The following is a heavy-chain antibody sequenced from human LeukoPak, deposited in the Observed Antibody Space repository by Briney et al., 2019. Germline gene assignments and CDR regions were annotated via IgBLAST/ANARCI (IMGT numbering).Heavy chain of an antibody. CDR1: GYTFTSYY. CDR2: INPSGGST. D-gene: IGHD6-13*01. Sequence: ASVKVSCKASGYTFTSYYMHWARQAPGQGLEWMGIINPSGGSTSYAQKFQGRVTMTRDTSTSTVYMELSSLRSEDTAVYYCARDGIAAAGTPYYFDYWGQGTLVTVSS. V-gene: IGHV1-46*01. CDR3: ARDGIAAAGTPYYFDY. J-gene: IGHJ4*02.